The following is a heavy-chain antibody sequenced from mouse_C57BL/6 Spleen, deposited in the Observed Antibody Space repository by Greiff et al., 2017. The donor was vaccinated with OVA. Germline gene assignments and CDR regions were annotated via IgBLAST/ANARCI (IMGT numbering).Heavy chain of an antibody. CDR1: GFTFSSYG. Sequence: EVKLQESGGDLVKPGGSLKLSCAASGFTFSSYGMSWVRQTPDKRLEWVATISSGGSYTYYPDSVKGRFTIPRDNAKNTLYLQMSSLKSEDTAMYYCAREGYWYFDVWGTGTTVTVSS. J-gene: IGHJ1*03. CDR3: AREGYWYFDV. V-gene: IGHV5-6*01. CDR2: ISSGGSYT.